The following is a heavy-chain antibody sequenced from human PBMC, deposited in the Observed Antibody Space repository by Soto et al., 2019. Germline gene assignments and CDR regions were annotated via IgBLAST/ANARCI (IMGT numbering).Heavy chain of an antibody. J-gene: IGHJ4*02. CDR2: FDPEDGET. CDR1: GYTLTELS. CDR3: ATLDILTGYYRVGFDY. V-gene: IGHV1-24*01. Sequence: ASAKVSCKVSGYTLTELSMHWVRQAPGKGLEWMGGFDPEDGETIYAQKFQGRVTMTEDTSTDTAYMELSSLRSEDTAVYYCATLDILTGYYRVGFDYWGQGTLVTVSS. D-gene: IGHD3-9*01.